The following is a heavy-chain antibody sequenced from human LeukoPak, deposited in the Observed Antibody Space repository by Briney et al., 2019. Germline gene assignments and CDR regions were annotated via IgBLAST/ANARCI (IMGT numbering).Heavy chain of an antibody. V-gene: IGHV1-69*13. J-gene: IGHJ4*02. CDR3: ARDLNYYDSSGYYYFFDY. CDR1: GGTFISYA. Sequence: GASVKVSCKASGGTFISYAISWVRQAPGQGLEWMGGIIPIFGTANYAQKFQGRVTITADESTSTAYMELSSLRSEDTAVYYCARDLNYYDSSGYYYFFDYWGQGTLVTVSS. D-gene: IGHD3-22*01. CDR2: IIPIFGTA.